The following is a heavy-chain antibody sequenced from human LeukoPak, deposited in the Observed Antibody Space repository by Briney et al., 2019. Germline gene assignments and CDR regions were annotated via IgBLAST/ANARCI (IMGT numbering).Heavy chain of an antibody. CDR2: IYSSGST. CDR1: GGSISSYH. J-gene: IGHJ3*02. V-gene: IGHV4-59*01. D-gene: IGHD3-22*01. CDR3: ARARNYYDSSGFYYEGDAFDI. Sequence: PSETLSLTCTVSGGSISSYHWSWIRQPPGKGLESIGYIYSSGSTHYNPSLKSRVTISVDTSKNQFSLKLSSVTAADTAVYYCARARNYYDSSGFYYEGDAFDIWGQGTMVTVSS.